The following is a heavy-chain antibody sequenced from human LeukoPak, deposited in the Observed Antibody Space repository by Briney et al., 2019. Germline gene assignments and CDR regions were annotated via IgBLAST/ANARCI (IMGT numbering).Heavy chain of an antibody. Sequence: SETLSLTCTVSGVSISSGDYYWGWIRQPPGKGLEWIGYIYYSGSTYYTPSLKSRVTISVDTSKNHFSLKLSSATAADTAVYYCARGVAIRQIHALDIWGQGTMVTVSS. CDR2: IYYSGST. CDR1: GVSISSGDYY. CDR3: ARGVAIRQIHALDI. V-gene: IGHV4-30-4*01. J-gene: IGHJ3*02. D-gene: IGHD3-3*01.